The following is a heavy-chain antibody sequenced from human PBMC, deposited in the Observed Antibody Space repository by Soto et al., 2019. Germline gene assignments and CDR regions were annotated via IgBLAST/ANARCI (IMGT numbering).Heavy chain of an antibody. V-gene: IGHV1-3*01. CDR1: GYTFTNNA. J-gene: IGHJ6*02. CDR3: ARDRGNCGGDCHYYGMDV. D-gene: IGHD2-21*02. Sequence: QVQLVQSGAEVKKPGASVTVSCKASGYTFTNNAMHWVRQAPGQRLEWMGWINAGNGNTKYSQKFQGRVTMTSDTSARTAYMELSRLRSEDTAAYYCARDRGNCGGDCHYYGMDVWGQGTTVTVSS. CDR2: INAGNGNT.